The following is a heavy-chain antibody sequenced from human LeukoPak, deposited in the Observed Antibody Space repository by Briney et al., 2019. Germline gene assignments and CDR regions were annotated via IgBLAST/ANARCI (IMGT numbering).Heavy chain of an antibody. CDR3: ARRGYCSGGNCFSNAFDI. V-gene: IGHV5-51*01. D-gene: IGHD2-15*01. CDR1: GYTFTKYW. J-gene: IGHJ3*02. CDR2: IYPGDSDT. Sequence: AESQEISCKGSGYTFTKYWIGWVRQMPGKGLEWMGIIYPGDSDTRYSPSFQGQVTISADRSISTAYLQWSSLKASDTAMYYCARRGYCSGGNCFSNAFDIWGQGTLITVSS.